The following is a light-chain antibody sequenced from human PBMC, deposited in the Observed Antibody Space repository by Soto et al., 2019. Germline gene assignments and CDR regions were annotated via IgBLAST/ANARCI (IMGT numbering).Light chain of an antibody. Sequence: SVLTQPPSASGTPGQRVTISCSGSSSNIGSNTANWYQQLPGTAPKLLIYSNNQRPSGVPDRFSGSKSGASATLANSGLQSEDEADYYGAAWDDSVNGVVFGGGTKLTVL. CDR2: SNN. CDR1: SSNIGSNT. J-gene: IGLJ2*01. CDR3: AAWDDSVNGVV. V-gene: IGLV1-44*01.